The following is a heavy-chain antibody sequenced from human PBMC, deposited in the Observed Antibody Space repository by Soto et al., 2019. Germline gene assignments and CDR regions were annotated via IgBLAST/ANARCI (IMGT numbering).Heavy chain of an antibody. CDR2: ISAYNGNT. J-gene: IGHJ3*02. V-gene: IGHV1-18*04. CDR1: GYTFTSYG. CDR3: ARDQRPYYYDSSGYPYAFDI. Sequence: ASVKVSCKASGYTFTSYGISWVRQAPGQGLEWMGWISAYNGNTNYAQKLQGRVTMTTDTSTSTAYMELRSLRSDDTAVYYCARDQRPYYYDSSGYPYAFDIWGQGTMVTVSS. D-gene: IGHD3-22*01.